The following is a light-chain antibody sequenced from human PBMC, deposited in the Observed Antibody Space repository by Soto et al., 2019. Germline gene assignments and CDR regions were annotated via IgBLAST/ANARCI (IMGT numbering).Light chain of an antibody. CDR2: GAS. Sequence: EIVLTQSPGTLSLSQGERATLSCRASQSVSSSYLAWYQQKPGQAPRLLIYGASSRATGIPDRFSGSGSGTDFTLTISRLEPEDFAVYYCQQYGSSPPTFGQGTKVDNK. J-gene: IGKJ1*01. CDR1: QSVSSSY. CDR3: QQYGSSPPT. V-gene: IGKV3-20*01.